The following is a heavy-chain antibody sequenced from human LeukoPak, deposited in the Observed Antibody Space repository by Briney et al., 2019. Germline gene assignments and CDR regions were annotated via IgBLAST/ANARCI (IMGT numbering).Heavy chain of an antibody. D-gene: IGHD1-26*01. CDR2: IIPIFGTA. Sequence: ASVKVSSTASAGTFSSYAISWVRQAPGQGVEWMGRIIPIFGTANYAQKFQGRVTITADKSTSTAYMELSSLRSEDTAVYYCAREAGRVGAGDYWGQGTLVTVSS. V-gene: IGHV1-69*06. CDR1: AGTFSSYA. CDR3: AREAGRVGAGDY. J-gene: IGHJ4*02.